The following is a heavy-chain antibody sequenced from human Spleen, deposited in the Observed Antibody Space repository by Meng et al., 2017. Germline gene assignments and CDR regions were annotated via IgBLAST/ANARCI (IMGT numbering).Heavy chain of an antibody. J-gene: IGHJ4*02. CDR1: GGSISSSFW. D-gene: IGHD5-12*01. CDR3: GGYTGAHLSD. CDR2: IYHSGST. V-gene: IGHV4-4*02. Sequence: QMQLREPGPGLVKSSATMSLTCAISGGSISSSFWWTWVRQPPGKGLEWIGEIYHSGSTNYSPSLKSRVTISVDTSKNQFSLRLSSVTAADTAVYYCGGYTGAHLSDWGQGILVTVSS.